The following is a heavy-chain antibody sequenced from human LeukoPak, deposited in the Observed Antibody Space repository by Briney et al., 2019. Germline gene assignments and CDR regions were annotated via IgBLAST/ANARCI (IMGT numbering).Heavy chain of an antibody. Sequence: GGSLRLSCAASGFSLSNYWMSWVRQAPGKGLEWVANINLRGSEKYYVDSVKGRFTISRDNAKNSLYLQMNSLRAEDTAVYYCAELGITMIGGVWGKGTTVTISS. J-gene: IGHJ6*04. CDR2: INLRGSEK. D-gene: IGHD3-10*02. CDR1: GFSLSNYW. CDR3: AELGITMIGGV. V-gene: IGHV3-7*01.